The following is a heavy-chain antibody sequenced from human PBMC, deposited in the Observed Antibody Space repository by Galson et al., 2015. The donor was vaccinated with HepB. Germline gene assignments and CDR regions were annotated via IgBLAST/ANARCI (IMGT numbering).Heavy chain of an antibody. CDR3: AREIKGRWYHFEY. D-gene: IGHD2-2*01. V-gene: IGHV3-15*01. CDR2: IKSKLDGATR. CDR1: GFTFSDAY. Sequence: SLRLSCASSGFTFSDAYMTWVRQVPGKGLQWVGSIKSKLDGATRDYAAPVKGRFIISRDDSKNTLSLQMNSLRAEDTAVYYCAREIKGRWYHFEYWGQGALVTVSS. J-gene: IGHJ4*02.